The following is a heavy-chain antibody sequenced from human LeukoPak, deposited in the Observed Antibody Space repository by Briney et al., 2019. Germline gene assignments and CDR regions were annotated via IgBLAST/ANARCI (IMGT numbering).Heavy chain of an antibody. CDR3: AKTKYTISFDY. CDR2: INHSGST. Sequence: SETLSLTCAVYGGSFSGYYWSWIRQPPGKGLEWIGEINHSGSTNYNPSLKSRVTISVDTSKNQFSLKLSSVTAADTAVYYCAKTKYTISFDYWGQGTLVTVSS. CDR1: GGSFSGYY. V-gene: IGHV4-34*01. J-gene: IGHJ4*02. D-gene: IGHD3-3*01.